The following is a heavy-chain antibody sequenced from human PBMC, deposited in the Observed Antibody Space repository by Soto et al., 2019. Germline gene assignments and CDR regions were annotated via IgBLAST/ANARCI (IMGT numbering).Heavy chain of an antibody. V-gene: IGHV3-9*01. D-gene: IGHD3-10*01. Sequence: EVQLVESGGGLVQPGRSLRLSCAASGFTFDDYAMHWVRQAPGKGLEWVSGISWNSGSVGYAGSVKGRFTISRDNTRNSLYLQMNSLRPEDTAFYYCAKDGFSGNSTNWFDPWGQGTLVTVSS. CDR3: AKDGFSGNSTNWFDP. CDR1: GFTFDDYA. J-gene: IGHJ5*02. CDR2: ISWNSGSV.